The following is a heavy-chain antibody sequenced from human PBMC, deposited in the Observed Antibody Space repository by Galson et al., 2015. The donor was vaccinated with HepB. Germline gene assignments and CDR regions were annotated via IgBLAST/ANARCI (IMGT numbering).Heavy chain of an antibody. CDR3: VKSYCSSTNCYLGY. CDR1: GFTFSFYA. J-gene: IGHJ4*02. CDR2: ISTDGGST. V-gene: IGHV3-64D*06. D-gene: IGHD2-2*01. Sequence: LRLSCAASGFTFSFYAMHWIRQAPGKGLESVSGISTDGGSTYYADSVKGRFIISRDNSKNTLYLQMSSLRAEDTAVYHCVKSYCSSTNCYLGYWGQGTPVTVSS.